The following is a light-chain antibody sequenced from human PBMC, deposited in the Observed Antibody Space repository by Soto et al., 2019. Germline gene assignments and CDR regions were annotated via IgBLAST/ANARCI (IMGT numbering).Light chain of an antibody. CDR1: QSVASNQ. CDR2: GVF. J-gene: IGKJ1*01. CDR3: QQYGGSPQT. V-gene: IGKV3-20*01. Sequence: EIVLTQSPDTLSLSPGERATLSCRASQSVASNQLAWYQHKSGQAPRLLIHGVFTRANGIPDRFSGSGSGTDFTLTISRLEPEDFALYDCQQYGGSPQTFGQGTKVEI.